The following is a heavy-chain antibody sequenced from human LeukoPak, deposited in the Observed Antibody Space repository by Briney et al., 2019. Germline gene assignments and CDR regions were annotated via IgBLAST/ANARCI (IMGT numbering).Heavy chain of an antibody. V-gene: IGHV3-64*01. J-gene: IGHJ5*02. CDR3: ASSAYSSSWYGKYNWFDP. CDR2: ISSNGGST. CDR1: GFTFSSYA. D-gene: IGHD6-13*01. Sequence: PGGSLRLSCAASGFTFSSYAMHWVRQAPGKGLEYVSAISSNGGSTYYANSVKSRFTISRDNSKNTLYLQMGSLRAEDMAVYYCASSAYSSSWYGKYNWFDPWGQGTLVTVSS.